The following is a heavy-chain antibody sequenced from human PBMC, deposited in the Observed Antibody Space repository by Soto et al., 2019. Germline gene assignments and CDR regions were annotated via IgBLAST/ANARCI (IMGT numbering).Heavy chain of an antibody. CDR2: IYYSGSA. V-gene: IGHV4-30-4*01. J-gene: IGHJ4*02. CDR3: ARVHIFGYSNFDY. Sequence: KSSETLSLTCTVSGGSISSGDYYWSWIRQPPGKGLEWIGYIYYSGSAYYNPSLKSRVTISVDTSKTQFSLKLSSVTAADTAVYYCARVHIFGYSNFDYWGQGTLVTVSS. CDR1: GGSISSGDYY. D-gene: IGHD5-18*01.